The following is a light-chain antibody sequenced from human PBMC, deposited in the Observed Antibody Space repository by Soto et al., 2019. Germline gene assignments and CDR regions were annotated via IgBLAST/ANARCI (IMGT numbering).Light chain of an antibody. CDR3: QQANSFPIT. CDR2: AAS. CDR1: QNIFSW. J-gene: IGKJ5*01. V-gene: IGKV1D-12*01. Sequence: DIQMTQSPSSLSASVGDTVTISCRASQNIFSWIAWYQQKPGKAPKLLIHAASSLQSGVPPRFTGSVSATGFTLTINNLQPEDFETYYCQQANSFPITFGQGTRLEIK.